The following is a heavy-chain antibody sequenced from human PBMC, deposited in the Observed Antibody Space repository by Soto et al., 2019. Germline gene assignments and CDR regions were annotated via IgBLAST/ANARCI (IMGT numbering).Heavy chain of an antibody. J-gene: IGHJ3*02. D-gene: IGHD4-17*01. V-gene: IGHV2-5*01. CDR3: ASMTTVATAAFDI. CDR1: GLSFGTSGVG. Sequence: QITLKESGPTQVKPTQTLTLTCTASGLSFGTSGVGVGWIRQPPGEALEWLALIYWNDDKRYSPSPKSSLTITKDTSKTQVVLTMTNVDPVDTATYYCASMTTVATAAFDIWGQGTMVTVSS. CDR2: IYWNDDK.